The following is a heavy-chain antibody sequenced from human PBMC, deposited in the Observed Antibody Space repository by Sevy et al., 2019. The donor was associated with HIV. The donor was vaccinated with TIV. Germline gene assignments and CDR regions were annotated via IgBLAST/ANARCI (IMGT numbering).Heavy chain of an antibody. D-gene: IGHD2-21*02. CDR1: GFTFGGSA. V-gene: IGHV3-73*01. CDR2: IRSKANNYAT. Sequence: GGSLRLSCAASGFTFGGSAMHWVRQASGKGLEWVGRIRSKANNYATAHAASVKGRITISRDDSKNTAYLQMNSLKTEDTAVYYCTRLGGTVVTPYYAMDVWGQGTTVTVSS. CDR3: TRLGGTVVTPYYAMDV. J-gene: IGHJ6*02.